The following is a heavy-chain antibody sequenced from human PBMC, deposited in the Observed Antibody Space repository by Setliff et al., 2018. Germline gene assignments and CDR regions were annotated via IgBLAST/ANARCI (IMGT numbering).Heavy chain of an antibody. CDR2: IIPMFDKA. J-gene: IGHJ5*02. Sequence: GASVKVSCKASGGTFSIFVFSWVRQAPGQGLEWMGGIIPMFDKARYAQKFQGRVTITADESTTTVFMVLSNLRSEDTAVYFCARGLSTDTESWGQGTLVTVSS. D-gene: IGHD4-4*01. V-gene: IGHV1-69*13. CDR3: ARGLSTDTES. CDR1: GGTFSIFV.